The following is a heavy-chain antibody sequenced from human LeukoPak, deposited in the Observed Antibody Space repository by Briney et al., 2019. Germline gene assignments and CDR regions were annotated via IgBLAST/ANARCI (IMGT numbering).Heavy chain of an antibody. Sequence: PGGSLRLSCAAPGFTFSSYAMSWVRQAPGKGLEWVSAISGSGGSTYYADSVKGRSTISRDNSKNTLYLQMNSLRAEDTAVYYCATDYYGSGSTYYWGQGTLVTVSS. V-gene: IGHV3-23*01. J-gene: IGHJ4*02. CDR1: GFTFSSYA. D-gene: IGHD3-10*01. CDR2: ISGSGGST. CDR3: ATDYYGSGSTYY.